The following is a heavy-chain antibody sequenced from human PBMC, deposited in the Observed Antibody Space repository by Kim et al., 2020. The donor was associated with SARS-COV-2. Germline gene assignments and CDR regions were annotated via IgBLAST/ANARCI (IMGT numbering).Heavy chain of an antibody. Sequence: SETLSLTCTVSGGSMSSYYWSWIRQPPGKGLEWIGYIYYSGSTNYNPSLKSRVTISVDTSKNQFSLKLSSVTAADTAVYYCARSLGGYNNWFDPWGQGTLVTVSS. J-gene: IGHJ5*02. CDR2: IYYSGST. CDR1: GGSMSSYY. CDR3: ARSLGGYNNWFDP. D-gene: IGHD3-16*01. V-gene: IGHV4-59*01.